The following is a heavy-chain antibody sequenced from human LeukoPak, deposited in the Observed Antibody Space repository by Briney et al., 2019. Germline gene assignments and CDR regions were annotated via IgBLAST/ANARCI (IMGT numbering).Heavy chain of an antibody. CDR1: GGSFSGYY. D-gene: IGHD3-10*01. Sequence: WETLSLTCVVYGGSFSGYYWSWIRQPPGKGLEWIGEINHSGSTNYNPSLKSRVTISVDTSKNQFSLKLSSVTAADTAVYYCARGTSMVRGVIMSYWGQGTLVTVSS. CDR3: ARGTSMVRGVIMSY. V-gene: IGHV4-34*01. J-gene: IGHJ4*02. CDR2: INHSGST.